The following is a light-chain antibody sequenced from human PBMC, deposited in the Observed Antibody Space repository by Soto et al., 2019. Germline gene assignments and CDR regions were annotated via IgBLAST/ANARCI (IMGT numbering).Light chain of an antibody. V-gene: IGLV2-14*01. Sequence: QSALTQPASVSGSPGQSITISCTGTSSDVGGYNYVSWYQQHPGKAPKLMIYEVSNRPSGVSNRFSGSKSGNTASLTISGLQAEDEADYYCSLDAGPNTYVFGTGTKVTVL. CDR2: EVS. CDR3: SLDAGPNTYV. CDR1: SSDVGGYNY. J-gene: IGLJ1*01.